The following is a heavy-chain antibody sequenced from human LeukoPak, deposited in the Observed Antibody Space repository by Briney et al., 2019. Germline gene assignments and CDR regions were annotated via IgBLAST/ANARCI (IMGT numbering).Heavy chain of an antibody. CDR3: AGGVSLLRGVIPFDY. Sequence: ASVKVSCKASGYTFTSYGISWVRQAPGQGLEWMGWISAYNGNTNYAQKLQGRVTMTTDTSTSTAYMELRSLGSDDAAVYYCAGGVSLLRGVIPFDYWGQGTLVTVSS. CDR1: GYTFTSYG. D-gene: IGHD3-10*01. J-gene: IGHJ4*02. CDR2: ISAYNGNT. V-gene: IGHV1-18*01.